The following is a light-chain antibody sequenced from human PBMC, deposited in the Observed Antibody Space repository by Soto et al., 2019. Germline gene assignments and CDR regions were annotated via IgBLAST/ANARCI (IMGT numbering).Light chain of an antibody. CDR3: QQSYSTLWT. CDR1: QSISSY. J-gene: IGKJ1*01. CDR2: ASS. Sequence: DIQMTQSPSSLSASVGDRVTITCRASQSISSYFNWYQQKPGKAHKLLIYASSSLQSGVPSRFSGSGSGTEFTLTISSLRPEDFATYYCQQSYSTLWTFGQGTKLEIK. V-gene: IGKV1-39*01.